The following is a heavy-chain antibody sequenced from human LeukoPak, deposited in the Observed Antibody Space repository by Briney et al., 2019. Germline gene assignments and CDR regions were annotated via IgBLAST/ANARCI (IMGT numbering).Heavy chain of an antibody. V-gene: IGHV4-59*01. CDR2: IYYSGST. Sequence: SETLSLTCTVSGGSISSYYWSWIRQPPGKGLEWIGYIYYSGSTNYNPSLKSRVTISVDTSKNQFSLKLSSVTAADTAVYYCARGPYDSSGYYRRDAFDIWGQGTMVTVSS. J-gene: IGHJ3*02. D-gene: IGHD3-22*01. CDR3: ARGPYDSSGYYRRDAFDI. CDR1: GGSISSYY.